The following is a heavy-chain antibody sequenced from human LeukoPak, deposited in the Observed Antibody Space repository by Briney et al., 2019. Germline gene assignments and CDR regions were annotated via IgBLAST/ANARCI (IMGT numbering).Heavy chain of an antibody. CDR2: IYPGDSDT. Sequence: GESLKISCKGSGYTFTSYWIGWVRQMPGKGLEWMGIIYPGDSDTRYSPSFQGQVTVSADKSISTAYMQWSSLMASDTATYYCARTAAAGAGSRYVYWGQGTLVTVSS. J-gene: IGHJ4*02. CDR1: GYTFTSYW. V-gene: IGHV5-51*01. D-gene: IGHD6-13*01. CDR3: ARTAAAGAGSRYVY.